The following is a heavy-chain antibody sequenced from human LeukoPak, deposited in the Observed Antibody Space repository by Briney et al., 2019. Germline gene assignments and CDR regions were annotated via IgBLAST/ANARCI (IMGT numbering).Heavy chain of an antibody. J-gene: IGHJ4*02. Sequence: ASVTVSCKASGYTFTSYDINWVRQAPGQGLEWMGWMNPNSGNTGYAQKFQGRVTMTRSTSISTAYMELSSLRSEDTAVYYCARVKYGSGSYDYWGQGTLVTVSS. V-gene: IGHV1-8*01. CDR3: ARVKYGSGSYDY. D-gene: IGHD3-10*01. CDR2: MNPNSGNT. CDR1: GYTFTSYD.